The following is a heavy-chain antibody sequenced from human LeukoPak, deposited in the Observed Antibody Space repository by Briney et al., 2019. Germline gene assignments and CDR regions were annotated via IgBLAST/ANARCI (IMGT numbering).Heavy chain of an antibody. CDR3: AGGSGGYDHRGFDP. CDR2: IYSGGST. D-gene: IGHD5-12*01. Sequence: GGSLRLSCAASGFTVSSNYMSWVRQAPGKGLEWVSVIYSGGSTYYADSVKGRFTISRDNFKNTLNLQMNGLRAEDTAMYYCAGGSGGYDHRGFDPWGQGTLVTVSS. CDR1: GFTVSSNY. J-gene: IGHJ5*02. V-gene: IGHV3-53*01.